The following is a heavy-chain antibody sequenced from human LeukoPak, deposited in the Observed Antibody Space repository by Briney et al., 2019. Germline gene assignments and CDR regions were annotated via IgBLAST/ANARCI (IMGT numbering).Heavy chain of an antibody. D-gene: IGHD3-22*01. J-gene: IGHJ4*02. CDR1: GGTFSSYA. Sequence: SVKVSCTASGGTFSSYAISWVRQAPGQGLEWMGRIIPIFGIANYAQKCQGRVTITADKSTSTAYMELSSLRSEDTAVYYCARDRGEWYDSSGYYGDWGQGTLVTVSS. V-gene: IGHV1-69*04. CDR3: ARDRGEWYDSSGYYGD. CDR2: IIPIFGIA.